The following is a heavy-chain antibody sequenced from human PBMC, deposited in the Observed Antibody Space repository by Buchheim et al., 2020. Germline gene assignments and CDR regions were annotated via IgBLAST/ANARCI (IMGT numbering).Heavy chain of an antibody. D-gene: IGHD3-3*01. CDR1: GGSISSSNW. J-gene: IGHJ5*02. Sequence: QVQLQESGPGLVKPSGTLSLTCAVSGGSISSSNWWSWVRQPPGKGLEWIGEIYHMGSTNYNPSLKSRVTISVDKSKNQFVPKLSYVTAADTAVYYCARGTEHYDFWSGNEVGWFDPWGQGTL. CDR2: IYHMGST. CDR3: ARGTEHYDFWSGNEVGWFDP. V-gene: IGHV4-4*02.